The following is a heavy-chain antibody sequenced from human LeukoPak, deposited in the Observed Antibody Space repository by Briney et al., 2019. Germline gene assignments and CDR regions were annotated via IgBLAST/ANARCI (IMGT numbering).Heavy chain of an antibody. CDR2: INPNGGGT. CDR3: ARGRAGGLLQPIDY. V-gene: IGHV1-2*02. CDR1: GYTFTGHY. Sequence: ASVKVSCKASGYTFTGHYMHWVRQAPGQGLEWMGWINPNGGGTNYAQKFQGRVTMTRDTSISTAYMELSRLRSDDTAVYYCARGRAGGLLQPIDYWGQGTLVTVSS. D-gene: IGHD1-26*01. J-gene: IGHJ4*02.